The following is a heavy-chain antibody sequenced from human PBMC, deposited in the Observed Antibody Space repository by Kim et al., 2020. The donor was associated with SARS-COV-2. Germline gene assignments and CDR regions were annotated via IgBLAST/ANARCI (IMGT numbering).Heavy chain of an antibody. V-gene: IGHV1-69*04. Sequence: SVKVSCKASGGTFSSYAISWVRQAPGQGLEWMGRIIPILGIANYAQKFQGRVTITADKSTSTAYMELSSLRSEDTAVYYCATTCGGDCYVDYWGQGTLVTVSS. D-gene: IGHD2-21*02. J-gene: IGHJ4*02. CDR3: ATTCGGDCYVDY. CDR2: IIPILGIA. CDR1: GGTFSSYA.